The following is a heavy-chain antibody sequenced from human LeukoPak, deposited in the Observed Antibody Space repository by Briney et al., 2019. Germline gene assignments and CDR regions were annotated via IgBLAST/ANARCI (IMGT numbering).Heavy chain of an antibody. CDR3: ARASVGWWHDRPYYMDV. V-gene: IGHV3-30*03. Sequence: GGSLRLSCAASGFTFRSSEMNWVRQAPGKGLEWVAVISYDGSNKYYADSVKGRFTISRDNSKNTLYLQMNSLRAEDTAVYYCARASVGWWHDRPYYMDVWGKGITVTVSS. CDR2: ISYDGSNK. CDR1: GFTFRSSE. J-gene: IGHJ6*03. D-gene: IGHD2-8*02.